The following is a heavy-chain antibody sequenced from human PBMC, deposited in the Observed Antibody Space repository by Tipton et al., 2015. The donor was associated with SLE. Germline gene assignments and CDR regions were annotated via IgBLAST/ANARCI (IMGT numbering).Heavy chain of an antibody. J-gene: IGHJ4*02. D-gene: IGHD1-26*01. V-gene: IGHV5-51*01. CDR2: IYPGDSDT. CDR3: AGHGRAPLSGAPVWEYFDY. Sequence: QLVQSGAEVKKPGESLKISCKGSGYSFTSYWIAWVRQMPGKGLEWMGIIYPGDSDTRYSPSFQGQVTISADKSISTAYLQWSSLRASDTAMYDCAGHGRAPLSGAPVWEYFDYWGQGTLVAVSS. CDR1: GYSFTSYW.